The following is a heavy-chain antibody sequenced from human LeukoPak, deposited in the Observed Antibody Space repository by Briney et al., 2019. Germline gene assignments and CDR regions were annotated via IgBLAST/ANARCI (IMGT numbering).Heavy chain of an antibody. D-gene: IGHD3-10*01. Sequence: GVSLRLSCRTSGFTFNTYGFHWVRQAPGKGLEWVAVILKDGRNKYYADSVKGRFSISRDNSKNTMDLQMNSLRADDTAVYYCTKDVEVFGYYFDSWGQGTLVTVSS. CDR1: GFTFNTYG. CDR2: ILKDGRNK. CDR3: TKDVEVFGYYFDS. V-gene: IGHV3-30*18. J-gene: IGHJ4*02.